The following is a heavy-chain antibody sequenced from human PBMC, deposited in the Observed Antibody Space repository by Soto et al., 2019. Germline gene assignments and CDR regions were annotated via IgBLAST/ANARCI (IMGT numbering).Heavy chain of an antibody. Sequence: EVQLVESGGGLVQPGGSLRLSCAASGFTVRSNFMNWVRQAPGKRLEWVATIYAGGTTYYADSVKGRFTISRDTSKNTLFLHMDSLRVEDTAMYHCARGPDIVIRDWGQGTLVTVSS. CDR1: GFTVRSNF. V-gene: IGHV3-66*01. D-gene: IGHD2-8*01. J-gene: IGHJ4*02. CDR3: ARGPDIVIRD. CDR2: IYAGGTT.